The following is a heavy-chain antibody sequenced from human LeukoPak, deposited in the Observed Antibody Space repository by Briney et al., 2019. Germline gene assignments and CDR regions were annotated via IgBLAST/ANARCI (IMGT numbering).Heavy chain of an antibody. CDR2: ISGSAYTT. V-gene: IGHV3-23*01. CDR1: GFNFRTYG. D-gene: IGHD2-15*01. CDR3: AKQLGYCSDGSCYFPY. Sequence: GGSLRLSCATSGFNFRTYGMSWIRQAPGKGLEWVAGISGSAYTTHYAGSVKGRFTISRDNSKNTLFLQMDSLRVEDTAVYYCAKQLGYCSDGSCYFPYWGQGTLVTVSS. J-gene: IGHJ4*02.